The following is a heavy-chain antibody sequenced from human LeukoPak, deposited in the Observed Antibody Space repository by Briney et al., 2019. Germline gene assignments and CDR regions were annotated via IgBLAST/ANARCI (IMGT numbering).Heavy chain of an antibody. D-gene: IGHD6-6*01. V-gene: IGHV5-51*01. CDR1: GYRFTSYW. J-gene: IGHJ4*02. CDR3: AREGYSSSSPFDY. Sequence: GESLKISCKGSGYRFTSYWIGWVRQMPGKGLEWMGIIYPGDSDTRYSPSFQGQVTISADKSISTAYLQWSSLKASDTAMYYCAREGYSSSSPFDYWGQGTLVTVSS. CDR2: IYPGDSDT.